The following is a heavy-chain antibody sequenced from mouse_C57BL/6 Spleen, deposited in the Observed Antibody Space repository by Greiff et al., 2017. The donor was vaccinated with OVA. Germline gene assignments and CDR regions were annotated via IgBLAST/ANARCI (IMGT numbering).Heavy chain of an antibody. J-gene: IGHJ2*01. CDR1: GYTFTSYW. CDR3: AIRGDYYGSSFDY. Sequence: QVQLQQPGAALVKPGASVKLSCTASGYTFTSYWMQWVKQRPGQGLEWIGEIDPSDSYTNYNQKFKGKATFTVDTSSSTAYMQLSSLTSEDSAVYYGAIRGDYYGSSFDYWGQGTTLTVSS. V-gene: IGHV1-50*01. CDR2: IDPSDSYT. D-gene: IGHD1-1*01.